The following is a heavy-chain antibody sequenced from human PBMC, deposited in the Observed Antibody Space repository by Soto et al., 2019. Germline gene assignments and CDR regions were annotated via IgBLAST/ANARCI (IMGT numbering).Heavy chain of an antibody. CDR3: ARDESEYDLAWWFDP. CDR2: INAGNGNT. CDR1: GYTFTSYA. J-gene: IGHJ5*02. V-gene: IGHV1-3*01. D-gene: IGHD3-16*01. Sequence: ASVKVSCKASGYTFTSYAMNWVRQAPGQRLEWMGWINAGNGNTKYSQKFQGRVTITRDTSASTAYMELSSLRSDDTAIYYCARDESEYDLAWWFDPWGQGTLVTVSS.